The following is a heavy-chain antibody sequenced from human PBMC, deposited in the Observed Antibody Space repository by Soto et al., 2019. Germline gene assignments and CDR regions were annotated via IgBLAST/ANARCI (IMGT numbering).Heavy chain of an antibody. J-gene: IGHJ6*02. V-gene: IGHV1-69*01. D-gene: IGHD2-2*01. CDR3: ARSQGSSTSLEIYYYYYYGMDV. CDR2: IIPISDTT. CDR1: GGTFSSYA. Sequence: QVQLVQSGAKVKKPGSSVKVSCKASGGTFSSYAISWVRQAPGQGLEWMGGIIPISDTTNYAQKFQGRVTITADESTSTAYMELSSLRSEDTAVYYCARSQGSSTSLEIYYYYYYGMDVWGQGTTVTVSS.